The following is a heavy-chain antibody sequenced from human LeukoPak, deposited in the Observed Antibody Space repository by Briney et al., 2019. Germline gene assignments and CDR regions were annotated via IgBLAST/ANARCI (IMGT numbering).Heavy chain of an antibody. CDR3: ARGPYSYDSSGAFDI. CDR1: GGSISSYY. V-gene: IGHV4-59*08. CDR2: IDYSGST. D-gene: IGHD3-22*01. Sequence: SETLSLTCTVSGGSISSYYWSWIRQPPGKELEWIGYIDYSGSTNYYPSLKSRVTISVDTSKNQFSLKLSSVTAADTAVDFCARGPYSYDSSGAFDIWGQGTMVTVSS. J-gene: IGHJ3*02.